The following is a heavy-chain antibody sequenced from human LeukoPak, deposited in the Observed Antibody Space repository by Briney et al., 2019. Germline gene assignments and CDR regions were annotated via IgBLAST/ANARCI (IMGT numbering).Heavy chain of an antibody. V-gene: IGHV3-33*06. CDR2: IWYDGSNK. CDR1: GFTFSSYG. J-gene: IGHJ4*02. CDR3: AKDATFGGVMAMYYFDY. D-gene: IGHD3-16*01. Sequence: GRSLRLSCAASGFTFSSYGMHWVRQAPGKGLEWVAVIWYDGSNKYYADSVKGRFTIPRDNSKNTPYLQMNSLRAEDTAVYYCAKDATFGGVMAMYYFDYWGQGTLVTVSS.